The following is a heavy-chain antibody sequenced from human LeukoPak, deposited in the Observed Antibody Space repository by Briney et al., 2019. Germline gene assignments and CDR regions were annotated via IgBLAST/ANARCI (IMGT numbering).Heavy chain of an antibody. CDR1: GGSFSGYY. CDR2: INHSGST. Sequence: SETLSLTCAVSGGSFSGYYWSWIRQPPGKGLEWIGEINHSGSTNYNPSLKSRVTISVDTSKNQFSLKLSSVTAADTAVYYCARVPPISRGFDPWGQGTLVTVSS. D-gene: IGHD3-3*02. CDR3: ARVPPISRGFDP. J-gene: IGHJ5*02. V-gene: IGHV4-34*01.